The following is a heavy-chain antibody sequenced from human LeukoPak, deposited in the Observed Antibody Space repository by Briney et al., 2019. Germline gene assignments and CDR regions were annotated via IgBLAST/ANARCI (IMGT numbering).Heavy chain of an antibody. CDR3: TRDRARTQSWVEFDL. CDR2: IYTSGST. CDR1: GFIVRSSY. D-gene: IGHD3-16*01. J-gene: IGHJ5*02. V-gene: IGHV3-66*03. Sequence: GGSLRLTCTASGFIVRSSYMSWVRQAPGKGLEWVCLIYTSGSTFYAGSVMGRLTISRDNSKNTLFLQMTSLRAEDSAVYYCTRDRARTQSWVEFDLWGQGTLVTVSS.